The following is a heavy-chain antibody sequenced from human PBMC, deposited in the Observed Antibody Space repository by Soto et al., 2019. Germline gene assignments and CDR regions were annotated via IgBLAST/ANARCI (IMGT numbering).Heavy chain of an antibody. J-gene: IGHJ4*02. D-gene: IGHD2-8*01. CDR3: ARDCTNGVCYTGYYFDY. Sequence: ASVKVSCKASGGTFSSYTISWVRQAPGQGLEWMGRIIPILGIANYAQKFQGRVTITADKSTSTAYMELSSLRSEDTAVYYCARDCTNGVCYTGYYFDYWGQGTLVTVSS. CDR1: GGTFSSYT. V-gene: IGHV1-69*04. CDR2: IIPILGIA.